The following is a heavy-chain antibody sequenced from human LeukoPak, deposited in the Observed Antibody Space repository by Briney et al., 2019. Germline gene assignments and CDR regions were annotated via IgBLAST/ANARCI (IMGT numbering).Heavy chain of an antibody. V-gene: IGHV1-69*13. CDR3: AREGIAATEGFDY. CDR2: IIPIFGTA. J-gene: IGHJ4*02. CDR1: GYTFTGYY. Sequence: SVKVSCKASGYTFTGYYINWVRQAPGQGLEWMGGIIPIFGTANYAQKFQGRVTITADESTSTAYMELSSLRSGDTAVYYCAREGIAATEGFDYWGQGTLVTVSS. D-gene: IGHD6-13*01.